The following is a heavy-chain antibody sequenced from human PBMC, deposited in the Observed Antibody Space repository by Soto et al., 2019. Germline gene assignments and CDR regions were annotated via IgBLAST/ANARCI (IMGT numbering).Heavy chain of an antibody. CDR2: IHHSGVT. Sequence: QVQLQQWGAGLLKPSETLSLTCAVYRESFSGYYWSWIRQPPGKGLEWIGEIHHSGVTNYNPSLKXXVTISLDTSKKQFSLKLRSVTAADTALYYCARVIAAAAKDSWGQGTLVTVSS. V-gene: IGHV4-34*02. J-gene: IGHJ4*02. CDR3: ARVIAAAAKDS. CDR1: RESFSGYY. D-gene: IGHD6-13*01.